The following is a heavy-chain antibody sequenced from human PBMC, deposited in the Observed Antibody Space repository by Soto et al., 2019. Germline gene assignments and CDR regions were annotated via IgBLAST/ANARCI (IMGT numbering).Heavy chain of an antibody. Sequence: EVQLLESGGGLVQPGGSLRLSCAASGFTFSSYAMSWVRPAPGKGLEWVSAISGSGGNTYYADSVKGRFTISRDKSKNTLYLQMNSLRAEDTAVYYCAKSLVSRPYDYWGQVTLVTVSS. CDR1: GFTFSSYA. CDR3: AKSLVSRPYDY. CDR2: ISGSGGNT. J-gene: IGHJ4*02. V-gene: IGHV3-23*01. D-gene: IGHD6-6*01.